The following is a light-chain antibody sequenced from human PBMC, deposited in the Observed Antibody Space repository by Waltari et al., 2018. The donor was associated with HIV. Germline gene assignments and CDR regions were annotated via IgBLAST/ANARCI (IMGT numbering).Light chain of an antibody. CDR1: ALPKQY. J-gene: IGLJ3*02. V-gene: IGLV3-25*03. CDR2: KDT. CDR3: LSADTSVTWV. Sequence: SYELSQPPSVSVSPGQPARITCYVDALPKQYAYWYQQKPGQAPVLVIYKDTERPSGIPERFSGSSSGTTVTLTISGVQAEDDADYYCLSADTSVTWVFVGGTKLPVL.